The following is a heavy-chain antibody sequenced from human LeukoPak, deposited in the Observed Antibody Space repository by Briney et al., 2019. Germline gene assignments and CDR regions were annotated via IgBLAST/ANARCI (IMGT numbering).Heavy chain of an antibody. V-gene: IGHV3-30*02. Sequence: QTGGSLRLSCAAPGFTFNGFGMHWVRQAPGKGLAWVAFIRYDGSNREYTDSVKGRFTISRDNSKNTLYLQMNSLRGEDTAVYYCATDLMEWGQGTLVTVSS. J-gene: IGHJ4*02. CDR1: GFTFNGFG. D-gene: IGHD1-1*01. CDR2: IRYDGSNR. CDR3: ATDLME.